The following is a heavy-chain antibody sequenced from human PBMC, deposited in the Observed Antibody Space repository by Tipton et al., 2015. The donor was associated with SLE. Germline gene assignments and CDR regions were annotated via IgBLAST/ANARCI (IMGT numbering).Heavy chain of an antibody. CDR1: GGSISTGGDY. V-gene: IGHV4-31*03. J-gene: IGHJ4*02. CDR3: ARVPHPYCAGGHCLDY. D-gene: IGHD2-8*02. CDR2: IYYKGHT. Sequence: TLSLTCTVSGGSISTGGDYWSWLRQSPGKGLEWIGYIYYKGHTDYNPSLKSRATISVDTSQNQFSLGLRSVTVADTAVYYCARVPHPYCAGGHCLDYWGQGAQVRVSS.